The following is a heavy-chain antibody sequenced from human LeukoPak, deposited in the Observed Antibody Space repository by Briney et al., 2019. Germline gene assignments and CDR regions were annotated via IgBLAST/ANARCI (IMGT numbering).Heavy chain of an antibody. CDR3: ARDLGSGSYYNWFDP. J-gene: IGHJ5*02. CDR1: GFTFDDYG. CDR2: INWNGGST. D-gene: IGHD1-26*01. V-gene: IGHV3-20*04. Sequence: GGSLRLSWAASGFTFDDYGMSWVRQAPGKGLEWVSGINWNGGSTGYADSVKGRFTISRDNAKNSLYLQMNSLRAEDTALYYCARDLGSGSYYNWFDPWGQGTLVTVSS.